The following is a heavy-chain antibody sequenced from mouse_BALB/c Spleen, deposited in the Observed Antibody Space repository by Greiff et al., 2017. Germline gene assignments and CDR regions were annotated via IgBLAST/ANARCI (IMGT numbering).Heavy chain of an antibody. CDR1: GYSITSDYA. Sequence: EVQLVESGPGLVKPSQSLSLTCTVTGYSITSDYAWNWIRQFPGNKLEWMGYISYSGSTSYNPSLKSRISITRDTSKHQFFLQLNSVTTDDTATYYCARWDYGPYYAMDYWGQGTSVTVSS. D-gene: IGHD1-1*02. CDR3: ARWDYGPYYAMDY. V-gene: IGHV3-2*02. CDR2: ISYSGST. J-gene: IGHJ4*01.